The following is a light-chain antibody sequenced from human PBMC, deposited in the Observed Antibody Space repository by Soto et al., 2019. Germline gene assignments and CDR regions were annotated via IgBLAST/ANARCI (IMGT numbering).Light chain of an antibody. CDR1: QSVLYNSNNKNY. J-gene: IGKJ4*01. CDR2: WAS. CDR3: QQYDVIPLT. V-gene: IGKV4-1*01. Sequence: DIVMTQSPDSLAVSLGERATINCKSSQSVLYNSNNKNYLAWYQQKPGQPPKLLIYWASTRESRVPDRFSGSWSGTDFTLTISSQPAEDVAIYQCQQYDVIPLTFGGGTKVESK.